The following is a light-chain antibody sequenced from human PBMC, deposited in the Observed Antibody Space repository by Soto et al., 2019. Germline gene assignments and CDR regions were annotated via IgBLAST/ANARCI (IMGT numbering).Light chain of an antibody. V-gene: IGLV4-69*01. Sequence: QLVLTQSPSASASLGASVKLTCTLSSGHSSSAIAWHQQQPEKGPRYLMKLNSDGSHYKGDGIPDRFSGSSSGAERYLTISSLQSEDEGDYYCQTWGTGFPMVFGGGTKLTVL. CDR3: QTWGTGFPMV. CDR1: SGHSSSA. J-gene: IGLJ3*02. CDR2: LNSDGSH.